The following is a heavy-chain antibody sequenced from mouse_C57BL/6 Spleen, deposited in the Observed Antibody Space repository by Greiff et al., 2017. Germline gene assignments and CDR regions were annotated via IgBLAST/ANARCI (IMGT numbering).Heavy chain of an antibody. V-gene: IGHV1-76*01. CDR3: ARQADSNYVAWFAY. CDR1: GYTFTDYY. Sequence: QVQLQQSGAELVRPGASVKLSCKASGYTFTDYYINWVKQRPGQGLEWIARIYPGSGNTYYNEKFKGKATLTAEKSSSTAYMQLSGLTSEDSAVYFCARQADSNYVAWFAYWGQGTLVTVSA. CDR2: IYPGSGNT. J-gene: IGHJ3*01. D-gene: IGHD2-5*01.